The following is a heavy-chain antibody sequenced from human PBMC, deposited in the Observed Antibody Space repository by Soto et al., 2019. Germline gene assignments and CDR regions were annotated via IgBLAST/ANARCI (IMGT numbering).Heavy chain of an antibody. D-gene: IGHD2-15*01. CDR2: IYYSGST. V-gene: IGHV4-31*03. CDR3: AREPIQEYCSGGSCYNYYGMDV. CDR1: GGSISSGGYY. Sequence: PSETLSLTCTVSGGSISSGGYYWSWIRQHPGKGLEWIGYIYYSGSTYYNPSLKSRVTISVDTSKNQFPLKLSSVTAADTAVYYCAREPIQEYCSGGSCYNYYGMDVWGQGTTVTVSS. J-gene: IGHJ6*02.